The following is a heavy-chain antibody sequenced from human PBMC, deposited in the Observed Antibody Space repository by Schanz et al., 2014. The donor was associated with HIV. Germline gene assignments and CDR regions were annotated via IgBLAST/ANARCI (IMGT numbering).Heavy chain of an antibody. J-gene: IGHJ4*02. V-gene: IGHV1-69*01. Sequence: QVQLVQSGAEVKKPGSSVKVSCKASGVTFNGYAISWVRQAPGQGLEWMGGIIPVVGTEDYAQKLQGRVTITADESAGTAYMELSSLRSEDTAVYYCARGYYFDSSGDYYNYYFDYWGQGTLVTVSS. CDR1: GVTFNGYA. CDR3: ARGYYFDSSGDYYNYYFDY. D-gene: IGHD3-22*01. CDR2: IIPVVGTE.